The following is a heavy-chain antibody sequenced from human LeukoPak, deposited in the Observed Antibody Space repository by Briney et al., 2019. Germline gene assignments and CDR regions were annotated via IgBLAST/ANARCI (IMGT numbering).Heavy chain of an antibody. D-gene: IGHD2-21*02. CDR3: ARAYCSSDCYYYYYMDV. J-gene: IGHJ6*03. Sequence: PGGSLRLSCAASGFAFSTFSMTLVRQAPGKGLEWVSYILSTSSTIYYADSVKGRFTISRDNARNSLFLQMNSLRAEDTAVYYCARAYCSSDCYYYYYMDVWGKGTAVTVSS. V-gene: IGHV3-48*01. CDR2: ILSTSSTI. CDR1: GFAFSTFS.